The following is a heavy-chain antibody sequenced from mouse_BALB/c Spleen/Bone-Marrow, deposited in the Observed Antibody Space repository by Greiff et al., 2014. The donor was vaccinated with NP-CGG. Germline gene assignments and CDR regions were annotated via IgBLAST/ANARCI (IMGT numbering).Heavy chain of an antibody. J-gene: IGHJ2*01. CDR1: GYAFSSYW. Sequence: VQLQQSGAELVRPGSSVKISCKASGYAFSSYWMNWVKQRPGQGLEWIGQIYPGDGDTNYNGNFKDKATLTTDKSSTTAHMQLSRLTSEDSAVYFCARGGRLTGYYFDYWGQGTTLTVSS. D-gene: IGHD4-1*01. CDR3: ARGGRLTGYYFDY. V-gene: IGHV1-80*01. CDR2: IYPGDGDT.